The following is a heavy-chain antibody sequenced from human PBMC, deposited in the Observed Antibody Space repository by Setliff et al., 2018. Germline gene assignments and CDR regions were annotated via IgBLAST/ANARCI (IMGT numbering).Heavy chain of an antibody. V-gene: IGHV4-39*07. D-gene: IGHD2-21*01. Sequence: KASETLSLTCTVSGDSIRSSRYYWGWIRQPPGKGLEWIGSIYSSGNTYYNPSLKRRVTISVATTKNQFSLQLNSVTAADTAVYYCARGRMRGSCGGPSCTYDPFEIWGQGTPVTVSS. CDR3: ARGRMRGSCGGPSCTYDPFEI. J-gene: IGHJ3*02. CDR2: IYSSGNT. CDR1: GDSIRSSRYY.